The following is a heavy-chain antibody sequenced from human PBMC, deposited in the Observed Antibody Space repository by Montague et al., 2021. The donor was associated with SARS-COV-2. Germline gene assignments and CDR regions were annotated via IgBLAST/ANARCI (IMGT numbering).Heavy chain of an antibody. CDR2: IGSSSSYI. D-gene: IGHD2-15*01. CDR1: GFTFSSFS. Sequence: SLRLSCAASGFTFSSFSMNWVRQAPGKGLEWVAIIGSSSSYIYYADSVKGRFTISRDNAKNSLYLQMNSLRGEDTAIYYCARDAAPQYCAGGSCYQPEDYCGQGTQVTVSS. J-gene: IGHJ4*02. V-gene: IGHV3-21*01. CDR3: ARDAAPQYCAGGSCYQPEDY.